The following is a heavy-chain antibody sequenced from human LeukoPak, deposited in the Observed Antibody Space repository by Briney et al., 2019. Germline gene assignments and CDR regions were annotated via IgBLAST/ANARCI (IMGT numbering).Heavy chain of an antibody. CDR1: GFTFSNYN. CDR2: VSPNGYTI. J-gene: IGHJ5*02. Sequence: PGWSLRLSCAASGFTFSNYNMNWVRQTPGKGLEWVSYVSPNGYTIHYADSVKGRSTISRDNAKDSLYLQMNSLRAEDTAVYYCATSSNAPGNHWGQGTLVTVSS. CDR3: ATSSNAPGNH. D-gene: IGHD2-2*01. V-gene: IGHV3-48*01.